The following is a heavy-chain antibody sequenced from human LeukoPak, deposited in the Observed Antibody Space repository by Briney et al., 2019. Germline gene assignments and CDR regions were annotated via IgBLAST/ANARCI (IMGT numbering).Heavy chain of an antibody. CDR3: ARDGVDTAMVRAPDY. J-gene: IGHJ4*02. Sequence: PRGSLRLSCAASGFTFSSYWMSWVRQAPGKGLEWVANIKQDGSGKYYVDSVKGRFTISRDNAKNSLYLQMNSLRAEDTAVYYCARDGVDTAMVRAPDYWGQGTLVTVSS. D-gene: IGHD5-18*01. CDR1: GFTFSSYW. V-gene: IGHV3-7*01. CDR2: IKQDGSGK.